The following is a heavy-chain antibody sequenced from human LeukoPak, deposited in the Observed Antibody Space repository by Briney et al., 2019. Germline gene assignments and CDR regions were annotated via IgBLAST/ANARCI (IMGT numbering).Heavy chain of an antibody. CDR2: IYYSGST. CDR1: GGSISIYY. Sequence: NASETLSLTCTVSGGSISIYYWSWIRQPPGKGLEWVGYIYYSGSTNYNPSLKSRVTISVDTSKDQFSLNLSSVTAADTAVYYCARVGGSNLYYYGMDVWGRGTTVTVSS. J-gene: IGHJ6*02. D-gene: IGHD3-16*01. V-gene: IGHV4-59*01. CDR3: ARVGGSNLYYYGMDV.